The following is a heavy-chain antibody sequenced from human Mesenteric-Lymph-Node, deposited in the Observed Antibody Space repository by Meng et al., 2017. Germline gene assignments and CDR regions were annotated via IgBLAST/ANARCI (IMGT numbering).Heavy chain of an antibody. Sequence: HDPGPGPVKPHQPLSLPVTVSGGPISSGDYYWSWIRQPPGEGLEWIGEIPHRGSSAYNPSLKSRVSMSIDKSKNQFSLKLTSVTAADTAVYHCLRGSGGSVWGQGTLVTVSS. CDR2: IPHRGSS. J-gene: IGHJ1*01. D-gene: IGHD3-10*01. V-gene: IGHV4-30-4*01. CDR1: GGPISSGDYY. CDR3: LRGSGGSV.